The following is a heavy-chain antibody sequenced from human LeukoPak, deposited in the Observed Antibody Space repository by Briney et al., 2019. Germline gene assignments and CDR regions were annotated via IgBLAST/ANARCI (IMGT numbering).Heavy chain of an antibody. V-gene: IGHV1-2*02. D-gene: IGHD4-17*01. Sequence: ASVKVSCKASGYTFTAYYLHWVRQTPGQRLEWMGWINPNSGDTNYAQKLQGRVTMTTDTSTSTAYMELRSLRSDDTAVYYCARDDYGDYDWGQGTLVTVSS. J-gene: IGHJ4*02. CDR3: ARDDYGDYD. CDR2: INPNSGDT. CDR1: GYTFTAYY.